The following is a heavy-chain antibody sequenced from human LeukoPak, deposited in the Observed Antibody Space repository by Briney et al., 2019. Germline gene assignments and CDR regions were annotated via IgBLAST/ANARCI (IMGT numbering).Heavy chain of an antibody. CDR3: AADSKSAVAGLVRFDH. D-gene: IGHD6-19*01. Sequence: SSETLSLTCTVSGGSIIRGGYYWPWIRQFRGKGLEWMVYTYYSGSTYYNPSLQSRLTISVDTSKNQFSLSLTSVTAADTAVYFCAADSKSAVAGLVRFDHWGQGTLVTVSS. J-gene: IGHJ4*02. CDR2: TYYSGST. V-gene: IGHV4-31*03. CDR1: GGSIIRGGYY.